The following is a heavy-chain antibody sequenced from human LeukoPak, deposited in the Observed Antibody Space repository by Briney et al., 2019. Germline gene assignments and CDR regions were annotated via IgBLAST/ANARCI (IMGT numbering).Heavy chain of an antibody. Sequence: SETLSLTCAVYGGSFSGYYWSWIRQPPGKGLEWIGEINHSGSTNYNPSLKSRVTISVDTSKNQFSLKLSSVTAADTAVYYCARSTGGYSYGEGASWNWFDPWGQGTLVTVSS. CDR2: INHSGST. D-gene: IGHD5-18*01. J-gene: IGHJ5*02. CDR1: GGSFSGYY. CDR3: ARSTGGYSYGEGASWNWFDP. V-gene: IGHV4-34*01.